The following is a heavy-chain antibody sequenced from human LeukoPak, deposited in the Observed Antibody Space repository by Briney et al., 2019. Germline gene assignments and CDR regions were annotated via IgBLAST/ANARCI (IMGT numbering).Heavy chain of an antibody. D-gene: IGHD3/OR15-3a*01. Sequence: GGSLRLSCAASGFTFSSYGMSWVRQAPGKGLEWVSVIYSGGSTYYADSVKGRFTISRDNSKNTLYLQMNSLRAEDTAVYYCARDSEEDYYFDYWGQGTLVTVSS. CDR1: GFTFSSYG. CDR2: IYSGGST. CDR3: ARDSEEDYYFDY. J-gene: IGHJ4*02. V-gene: IGHV3-66*01.